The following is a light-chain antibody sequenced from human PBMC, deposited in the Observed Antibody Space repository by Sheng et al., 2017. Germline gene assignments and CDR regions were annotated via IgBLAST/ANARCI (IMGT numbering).Light chain of an antibody. CDR2: KAS. V-gene: IGKV1-5*03. J-gene: IGKJ1*01. Sequence: DIQMTQSPSTLSASVGDRVTITCRASQSISTWLAWYQQKPGKAPKLLIYKASNLDSGVPSRFSGSGSGTDFTLTISSLQPEDFATYYCQQYGSSSWTFGQGTKVEIK. CDR1: QSISTW. CDR3: QQYGSSSWT.